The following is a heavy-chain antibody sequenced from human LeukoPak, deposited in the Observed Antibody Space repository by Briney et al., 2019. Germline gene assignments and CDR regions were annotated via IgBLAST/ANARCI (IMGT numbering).Heavy chain of an antibody. D-gene: IGHD5-18*01. CDR3: ARPAGYSYGHEGGDY. CDR1: GYSFTGYY. J-gene: IGHJ4*02. Sequence: ASVKVSCKASGYSFTGYYMHWVRQAPGQGLEWMGWINPNSGGTKYAQKFKGRVTMTRDTSISTAYMKLSRLRSDDTGVYYCARPAGYSYGHEGGDYWGQGTLVTVSS. V-gene: IGHV1-2*02. CDR2: INPNSGGT.